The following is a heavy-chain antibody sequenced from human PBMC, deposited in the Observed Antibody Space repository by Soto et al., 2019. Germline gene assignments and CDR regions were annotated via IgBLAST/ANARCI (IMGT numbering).Heavy chain of an antibody. V-gene: IGHV3-30-3*01. J-gene: IGHJ4*02. CDR2: VTGGGGNT. CDR3: AKVVGDGNDYYDF. Sequence: GGSLRLSCAASGFTFSSYAMHWVRQAPGKGLEWVAGVTGGGGNTNHADSVKGRFTVSRDNSKNTVYLQMDSLRAEDTAVYYCAKVVGDGNDYYDFWGQGTLVTVSS. D-gene: IGHD3-22*01. CDR1: GFTFSSYA.